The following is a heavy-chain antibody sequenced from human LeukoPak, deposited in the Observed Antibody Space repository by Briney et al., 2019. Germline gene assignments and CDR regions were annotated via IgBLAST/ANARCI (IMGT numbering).Heavy chain of an antibody. CDR3: ARRALQQVVHWSFDL. CDR1: GASISSSSYY. V-gene: IGHV4-39*01. J-gene: IGHJ2*01. D-gene: IGHD6-13*01. Sequence: SETLSLTCTVSGASISSSSYYWSWIRQPPGKGLEWIGSIYYSGSTYYNPSLKSRVTISVDTSKNQFSLKLSSVTAADTAVYYCARRALQQVVHWSFDLWGRGTLVTVSS. CDR2: IYYSGST.